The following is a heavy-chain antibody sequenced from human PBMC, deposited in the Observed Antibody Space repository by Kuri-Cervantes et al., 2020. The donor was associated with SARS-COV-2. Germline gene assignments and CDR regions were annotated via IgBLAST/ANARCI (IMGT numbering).Heavy chain of an antibody. CDR2: ITSRSSTI. V-gene: IGHV3-48*01. J-gene: IGHJ4*02. CDR1: GFDFGNYG. CDR3: ASGLTRDY. D-gene: IGHD3/OR15-3a*01. Sequence: LTCVVSGFDFGNYGMNWVRQAPGKGLEWISYITSRSSTIYYADSVKGRFTISRDNAKNSLYLQMNSLRAEDTAVYYCASGLTRDYWGQGTPVTVSS.